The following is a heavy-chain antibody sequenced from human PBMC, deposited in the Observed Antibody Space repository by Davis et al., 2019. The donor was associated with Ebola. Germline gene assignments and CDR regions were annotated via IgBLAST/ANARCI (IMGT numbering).Heavy chain of an antibody. V-gene: IGHV5-51*01. CDR2: IYAGDSET. CDR1: GYTFTSHW. CDR3: ARTNYDYRSGYTYWYFDL. D-gene: IGHD3-3*01. Sequence: KVSCKGSGYTFTSHWIAWFRQVPGKSLEWMGIIYAGDSETRYSPSFQGQVIISVDKSINTAYLQWSSLKASDSAIYYCARTNYDYRSGYTYWYFDLWGRGTLVTVSS. J-gene: IGHJ2*01.